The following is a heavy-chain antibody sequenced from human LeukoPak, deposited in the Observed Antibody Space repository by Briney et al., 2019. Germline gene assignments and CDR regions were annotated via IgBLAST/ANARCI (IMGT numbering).Heavy chain of an antibody. CDR2: MNPNSGNT. CDR1: GYTFTSYD. V-gene: IGHV1-8*01. J-gene: IGHJ4*02. Sequence: ASVKVSCKASGYTFTSYDINWVRQATGQGLEWMGWMNPNSGNTGYAQKFQGRVIMTRNTSISTAFMELSSLRSEDTAVYYCARGNRGYSGYEDWGQGTLVTVSS. D-gene: IGHD5-12*01. CDR3: ARGNRGYSGYED.